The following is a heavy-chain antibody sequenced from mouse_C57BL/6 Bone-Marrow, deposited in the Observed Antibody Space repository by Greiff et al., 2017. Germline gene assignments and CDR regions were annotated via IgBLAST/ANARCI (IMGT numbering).Heavy chain of an antibody. Sequence: EVQGVESGGGLVQPGGSLSLSCAASGFTFTDYYISWVRQPPGKALEWLGVISNKPNGYTTEYSASVKGRFTISRDNSQDIIDLQMHAPNADDSSTFYCARSYVYLDYWGQGTTLTVSS. CDR1: GFTFTDYY. CDR3: ARSYVYLDY. V-gene: IGHV7-3*01. CDR2: ISNKPNGYTT. D-gene: IGHD6-5*01. J-gene: IGHJ2*01.